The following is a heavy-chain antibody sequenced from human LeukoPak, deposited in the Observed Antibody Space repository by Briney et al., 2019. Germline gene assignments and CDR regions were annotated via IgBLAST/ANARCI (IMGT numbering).Heavy chain of an antibody. CDR3: ARDIELST. Sequence: GSLRLSCAASGFTFGDSAMSWVRQTPRKGLEWVSLISFNGRNTYYGDSVKGRFTISRDNSKDTVYLQMNSLRVEDTAIFYCARDIELSTWGPGTMVTVSS. CDR2: ISFNGRNT. V-gene: IGHV3-23*01. J-gene: IGHJ3*01. CDR1: GFTFGDSA. D-gene: IGHD3-16*02.